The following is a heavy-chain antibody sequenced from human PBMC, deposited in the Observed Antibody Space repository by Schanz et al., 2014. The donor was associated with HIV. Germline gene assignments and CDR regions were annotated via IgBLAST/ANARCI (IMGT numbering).Heavy chain of an antibody. Sequence: EVQLVESGGGLVQPGGSLRLSCEASGFTLRNSWMTWVRQAPGQGLEWVANINPDETDKKYADSVKGRFAISKDKSKNSLYLQMNSLRVEDTAVYYCANLLYGDSPPNGLDVWGQGTTVTVSS. CDR2: INPDETDK. CDR1: GFTLRNSW. V-gene: IGHV3-7*01. J-gene: IGHJ6*02. D-gene: IGHD4-17*01. CDR3: ANLLYGDSPPNGLDV.